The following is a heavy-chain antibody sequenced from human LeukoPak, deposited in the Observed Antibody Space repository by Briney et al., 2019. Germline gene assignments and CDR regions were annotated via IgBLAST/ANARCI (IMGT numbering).Heavy chain of an antibody. D-gene: IGHD3-3*01. V-gene: IGHV4-39*01. Sequence: SETLSLTCTVSGGSISSSSYYWGWIRQPPGKGLEWIGSIYYSGSTYYNPSLKSRVTISVDTSKNQFSLKLSSVTAADTAVYYCARHDGFGIQRDAFDIWGQGTMVTVSS. CDR1: GGSISSSSYY. CDR3: ARHDGFGIQRDAFDI. J-gene: IGHJ3*02. CDR2: IYYSGST.